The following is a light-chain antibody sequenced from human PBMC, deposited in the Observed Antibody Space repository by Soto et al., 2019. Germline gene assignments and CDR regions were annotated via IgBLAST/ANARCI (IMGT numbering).Light chain of an antibody. V-gene: IGKV3-20*01. CDR1: QSVSSSY. J-gene: IGKJ4*01. CDR3: QQYCSSPT. Sequence: EIVLTQSPGTLSLSPGERATLSCRASQSVSSSYLAWYQQKPGQAPRLLIYGASSRATGIPDMFSGSGSGTDFTLTIIRLEPEDFAVYYCQQYCSSPTFGGGTKVEIK. CDR2: GAS.